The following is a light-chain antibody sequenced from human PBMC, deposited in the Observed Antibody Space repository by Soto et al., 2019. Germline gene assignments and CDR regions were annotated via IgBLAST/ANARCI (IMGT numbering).Light chain of an antibody. V-gene: IGKV3-11*01. Sequence: EIEVTQSPATLSLSPGERATLSCRASQSVSSFFAWYQQKPGQSPRLLIYDASNRASGIPARFTGSGSGTDFTLTISSVEPEDSAAYYCQQRGNWWTFGQGTKVDI. J-gene: IGKJ1*01. CDR3: QQRGNWWT. CDR1: QSVSSF. CDR2: DAS.